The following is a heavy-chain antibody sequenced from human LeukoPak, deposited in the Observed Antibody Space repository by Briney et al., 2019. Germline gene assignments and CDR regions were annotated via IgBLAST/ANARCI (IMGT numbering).Heavy chain of an antibody. CDR2: INHSGST. CDR3: ARGQLPRVYGMDV. J-gene: IGHJ6*02. V-gene: IGHV4-34*01. CDR1: GGSFSGYY. Sequence: PSETLSLTCAVYGGSFSGYYWSWIRQPPGKGLEWIGEINHSGSTNYNPSLKSRVTISVDTSKNQFSLKLSSVTAADTAVYYCARGQLPRVYGMDVWGQGTTVTVSS. D-gene: IGHD1-1*01.